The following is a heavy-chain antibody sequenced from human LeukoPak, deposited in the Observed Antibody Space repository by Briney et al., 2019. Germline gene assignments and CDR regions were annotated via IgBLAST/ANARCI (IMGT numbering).Heavy chain of an antibody. D-gene: IGHD3-22*01. V-gene: IGHV3-48*01. J-gene: IGHJ1*01. CDR1: GFTFSSYS. CDR2: ISSSGSTI. Sequence: GGSLRPSCAASGFTFSSYSMNWVRQAPGKGLEWVSYISSSGSTIDYADSVKGRFTISRDNSKNTLYLQMNSLRAEDTAVYYCAKEEGYYYDSGGYYVEYFQHWGQGTLVTVSS. CDR3: AKEEGYYYDSGGYYVEYFQH.